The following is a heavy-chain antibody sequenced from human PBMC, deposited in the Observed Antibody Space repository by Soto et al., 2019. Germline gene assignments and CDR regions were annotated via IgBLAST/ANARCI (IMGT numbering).Heavy chain of an antibody. CDR2: IYYSGST. CDR1: GGSVSSGSYY. D-gene: IGHD3-10*01. Sequence: SETLSLTCTVSGGSVSSGSYYWSWIRQPPGKGLEWIGYIYYSGSTNYNPSLKSRVTISVDTSKNQFSLKLSSVTAADTAVYYCARDGLVREYKYWGQGTLVTVSS. V-gene: IGHV4-61*01. CDR3: ARDGLVREYKY. J-gene: IGHJ4*02.